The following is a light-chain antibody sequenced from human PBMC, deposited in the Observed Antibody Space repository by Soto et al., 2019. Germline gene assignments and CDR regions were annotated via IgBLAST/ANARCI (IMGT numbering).Light chain of an antibody. J-gene: IGKJ1*01. Sequence: DIVMTQSPLSLPVTPGEPASISCRSSQSLLHSSGYNYLDWYLQKPGQSPQVLIYLGSNRASGVPDRFSGSGSGTDFTLKISRVEAEDVGVYYCMQTLQTPRTFGQGTKVEI. CDR2: LGS. V-gene: IGKV2-28*01. CDR3: MQTLQTPRT. CDR1: QSLLHSSGYNY.